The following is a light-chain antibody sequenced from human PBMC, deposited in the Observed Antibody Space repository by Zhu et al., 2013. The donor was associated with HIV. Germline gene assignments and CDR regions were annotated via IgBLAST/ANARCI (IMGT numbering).Light chain of an antibody. CDR3: QAWDSSTAI. J-gene: IGLJ2*01. V-gene: IGLV3-1*01. CDR2: QDT. Sequence: SYELTQPPSVSVSPGQTTSITCFGDKLGDKYACWYQQKPGQSPVLVIYQDTKRPSGIPERFSGSNSGNTATLTISGTQAIDEADYYCQAWDSSTAIFGGGTKLTVL. CDR1: KLGDKY.